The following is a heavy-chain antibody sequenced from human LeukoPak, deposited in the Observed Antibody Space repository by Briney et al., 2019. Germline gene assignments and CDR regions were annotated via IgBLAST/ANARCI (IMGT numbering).Heavy chain of an antibody. Sequence: GGSLRLSCAASGFTFSSYAMSWVRQAAGKGLEWVSAISGSGGSTYYADSVKGRFTISRDNSKNTLYLQMNSLRAEDTAVYYCASSEWELPYYFDYWGQGTLVTVSS. D-gene: IGHD1-26*01. CDR1: GFTFSSYA. CDR3: ASSEWELPYYFDY. V-gene: IGHV3-23*01. J-gene: IGHJ4*02. CDR2: ISGSGGST.